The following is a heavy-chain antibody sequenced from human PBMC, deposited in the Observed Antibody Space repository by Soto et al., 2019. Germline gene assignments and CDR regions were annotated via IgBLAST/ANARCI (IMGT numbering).Heavy chain of an antibody. CDR1: GYTFTSYG. CDR3: ARDWRIVVVPAANAFDI. Sequence: ASVKVSCKASGYTFTSYGISWVRQAPGQGLEWMGWISAYNGNTNYAQKLQGRVTMTTDTSMSTAYMELRSLRSDDTAVYYCARDWRIVVVPAANAFDIWGQGTMVTVSS. CDR2: ISAYNGNT. J-gene: IGHJ3*02. D-gene: IGHD2-2*01. V-gene: IGHV1-18*01.